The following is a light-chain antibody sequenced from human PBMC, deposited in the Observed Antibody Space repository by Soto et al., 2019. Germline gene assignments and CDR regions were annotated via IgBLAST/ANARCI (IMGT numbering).Light chain of an antibody. CDR3: QHFKNLPRT. CDR2: DAS. Sequence: DIQMTQSPSSLSASVGDRVTITCQASQDISDYLNWYQQKAGEAPKLLIYDASTLDTDVPSRFSGSGSGTDFTFTIDSLQPEDTATYFCQHFKNLPRTFGQGTKVQIK. V-gene: IGKV1-33*01. J-gene: IGKJ2*01. CDR1: QDISDY.